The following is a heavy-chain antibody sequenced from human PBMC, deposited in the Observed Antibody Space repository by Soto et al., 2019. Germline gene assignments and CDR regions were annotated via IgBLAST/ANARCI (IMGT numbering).Heavy chain of an antibody. J-gene: IGHJ6*02. V-gene: IGHV3-33*01. D-gene: IGHD1-26*01. CDR1: GFTFSSYG. Sequence: SLRLSCAASGFTFSSYGMHWVRQAPGKGLEWVAVIWYDGSNKYYADSVKGRFTISRDNSKNTLYLQMNSLRAEDTAVYYCAREQIVGATPDYYYYGIDVWGQGTTVTVSS. CDR2: IWYDGSNK. CDR3: AREQIVGATPDYYYYGIDV.